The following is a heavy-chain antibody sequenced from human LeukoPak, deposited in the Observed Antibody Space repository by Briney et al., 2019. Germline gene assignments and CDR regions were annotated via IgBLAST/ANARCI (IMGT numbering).Heavy chain of an antibody. CDR1: SYYITSGHY. CDR3: ARQDSYDVDV. CDR2: IHHGGST. Sequence: PSETLSLTCTVSSYYITSGHYWGWIRQPPGKGLEWIANIHHGGSTYYNPSLKSRVTISVDTSKNQFSLKLSSVTAADTAVYYCARQDSYDVDVWGQGTTVTVSS. V-gene: IGHV4-38-2*02. J-gene: IGHJ6*02.